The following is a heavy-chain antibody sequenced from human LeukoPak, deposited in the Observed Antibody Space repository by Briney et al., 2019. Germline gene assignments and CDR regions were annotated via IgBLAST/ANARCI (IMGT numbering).Heavy chain of an antibody. V-gene: IGHV3-23*01. CDR3: ARDPNGDYIGAFDM. Sequence: GGSLRLSCTASGFTFSAYAMMWVRQAPGKGPDWVSAIRGGGGSAFYADSVKGRFTIPRDNSKYTLFLQMNSLRAEDTAVYYCARDPNGDYIGAFDMWGPGTMVTVSS. CDR2: IRGGGGSA. D-gene: IGHD4-17*01. CDR1: GFTFSAYA. J-gene: IGHJ3*02.